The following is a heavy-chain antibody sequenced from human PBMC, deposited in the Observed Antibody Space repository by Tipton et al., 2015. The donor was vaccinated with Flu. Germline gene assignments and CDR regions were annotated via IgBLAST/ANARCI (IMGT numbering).Heavy chain of an antibody. J-gene: IGHJ5*02. D-gene: IGHD2-2*01. Sequence: TLSLTCTVSGGSIASGSYYWTWIRQPAGRGLEWIGRIYTSEFTSGSTKHNPSLKSRVTISLDTSKNQFSLKLSSVTAADTAVYYCATLPGYCSTTTCPGFDPWGQGTLVTVSS. V-gene: IGHV4-61*02. CDR3: ATLPGYCSTTTCPGFDP. CDR2: IYTSEFTSGST. CDR1: GGSIASGSYY.